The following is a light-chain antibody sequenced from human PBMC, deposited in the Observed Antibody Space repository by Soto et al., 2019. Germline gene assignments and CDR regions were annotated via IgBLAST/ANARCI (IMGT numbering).Light chain of an antibody. J-gene: IGLJ3*02. CDR2: EVS. Sequence: QSALTQPASVSGSPGQSVTISCTGTSSDVGAYKYVSWYQQYPGQAPELMIYEVSKRPSGVPDRFSGSKSGNTASLTVSGLQAEDEADYYCTSYVGSDIWVFGGGTQLTVL. V-gene: IGLV2-8*01. CDR1: SSDVGAYKY. CDR3: TSYVGSDIWV.